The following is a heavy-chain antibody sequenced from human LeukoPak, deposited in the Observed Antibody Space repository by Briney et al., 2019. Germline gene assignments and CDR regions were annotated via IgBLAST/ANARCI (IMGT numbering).Heavy chain of an antibody. J-gene: IGHJ4*02. V-gene: IGHV3-66*01. D-gene: IGHD1-14*01. CDR1: GFTVSSNY. CDR2: IYSGGST. CDR3: ARARVNHYFDY. Sequence: PGGSLRLSCAASGFTVSSNYMSWVRQAPGKGLEWVSVIYSGGSTYYADSVKGRFTISRDNSKNTLYLQMNSLRAEDTAVCYCARARVNHYFDYWGQGTLVTVSS.